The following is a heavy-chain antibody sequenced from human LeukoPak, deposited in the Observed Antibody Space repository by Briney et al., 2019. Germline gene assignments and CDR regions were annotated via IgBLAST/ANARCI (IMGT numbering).Heavy chain of an antibody. V-gene: IGHV4-59*01. Sequence: SETLSLTCTVSGGSISSYYWSWIRQPPGKGLEWIGYIYYSGSTNYNPSLKSRVTISVDTSKNQFSLKLSSVTAADTAVYYCARGTTATLPGYWGQGTLVTVSS. J-gene: IGHJ4*02. CDR1: GGSISSYY. CDR2: IYYSGST. D-gene: IGHD4-17*01. CDR3: ARGTTATLPGY.